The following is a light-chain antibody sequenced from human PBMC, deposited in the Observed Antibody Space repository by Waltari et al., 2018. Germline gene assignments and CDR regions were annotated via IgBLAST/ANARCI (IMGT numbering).Light chain of an antibody. CDR1: ESIGTS. CDR3: QQYYTYSLWA. Sequence: DIQMTQSPSTLSASVGDSVTFTCRARESIGTSLAWYQQKSGKAPKLLIYHASTLEGGVPSRFSGSGSGTDFTLTISSLQPDDFATYFCQQYYTYSLWAFGQGTKVETK. CDR2: HAS. J-gene: IGKJ1*01. V-gene: IGKV1-5*01.